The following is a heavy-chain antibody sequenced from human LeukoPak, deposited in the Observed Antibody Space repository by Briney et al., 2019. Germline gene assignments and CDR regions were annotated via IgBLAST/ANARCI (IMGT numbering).Heavy chain of an antibody. CDR1: GFTFSDYE. Sequence: GGSLRLSCAASGFTFSDYEMNWVRQAPGKGLEWVSYISSSASIIYYSDSVKGRFTISRDNAKNSLYLQMNSLRAEDTAVYYCASSREYSSSWYRGYDAFDIWGQGTMVTVSS. CDR2: ISSSASII. CDR3: ASSREYSSSWYRGYDAFDI. J-gene: IGHJ3*02. D-gene: IGHD6-13*01. V-gene: IGHV3-48*03.